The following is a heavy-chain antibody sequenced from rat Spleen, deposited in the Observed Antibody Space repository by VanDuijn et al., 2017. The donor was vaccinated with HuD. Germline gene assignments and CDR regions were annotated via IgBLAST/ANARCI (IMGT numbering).Heavy chain of an antibody. J-gene: IGHJ2*01. CDR1: GFTFSDYY. CDR2: ISYDGSIT. Sequence: EVQLVESGGGLVQPGSPLKLSCAASGFTFSDYYMAWVRQAPTKGLEWVATISYDGSITYYRDSVKGRFTISRDNAKNTLYLQMDSLRSEDTATYYCARRTTGLFDYWGQGVMVTVSS. V-gene: IGHV5-29*01. D-gene: IGHD4-1*01. CDR3: ARRTTGLFDY.